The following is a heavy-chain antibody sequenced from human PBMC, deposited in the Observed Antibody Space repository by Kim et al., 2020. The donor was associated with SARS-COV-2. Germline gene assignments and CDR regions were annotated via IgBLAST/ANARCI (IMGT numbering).Heavy chain of an antibody. CDR1: GYTFTGYY. V-gene: IGHV1-2*04. D-gene: IGHD4-17*01. CDR3: ARVPFYPDYGDYRGAFDI. CDR2: INPNSGGT. J-gene: IGHJ3*02. Sequence: ASVKVSCKASGYTFTGYYMHWVRQAPGQGLEWMGWINPNSGGTNYAQKFQGWVTMTRDTSISTAYMELSRLRSDDTAVYYCARVPFYPDYGDYRGAFDIWGQGTMVTVSS.